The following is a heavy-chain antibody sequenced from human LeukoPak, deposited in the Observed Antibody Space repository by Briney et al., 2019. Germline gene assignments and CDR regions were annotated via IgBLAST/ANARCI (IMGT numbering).Heavy chain of an antibody. CDR2: IRGSGDNT. V-gene: IGHV3-23*01. J-gene: IGHJ4*02. CDR3: ARVITIFGVVSDY. CDR1: GFTFSTCG. Sequence: GGSLRLSCAASGFTFSTCGMSWVRQAPGKGLEWVSAIRGSGDNTYHADSVKGRFTISRDNSKNTLFLQMNSLRAEDTAVYYCARVITIFGVVSDYWGQGTLVTVSS. D-gene: IGHD3-3*01.